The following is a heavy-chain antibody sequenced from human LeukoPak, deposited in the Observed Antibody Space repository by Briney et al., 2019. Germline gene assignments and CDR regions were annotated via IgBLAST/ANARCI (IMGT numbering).Heavy chain of an antibody. CDR3: ARLSAMVRGVIITSPIDY. J-gene: IGHJ4*02. CDR2: IYHSGTT. D-gene: IGHD3-10*01. Sequence: PSETLSLTCAVSGGSISSSNWWSWVRQPPGKGLEWIGEIYHSGTTNYNPSLKSRVTISLDKSKNQFSLKLSSVTAADTAVYYCARLSAMVRGVIITSPIDYWGQGTLVTVSS. V-gene: IGHV4-4*02. CDR1: GGSISSSNW.